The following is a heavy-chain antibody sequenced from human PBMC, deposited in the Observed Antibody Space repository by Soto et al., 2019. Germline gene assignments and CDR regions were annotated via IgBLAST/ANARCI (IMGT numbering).Heavy chain of an antibody. D-gene: IGHD1-26*01. J-gene: IGHJ4*02. CDR3: TRDRGGNFYGGFDY. CDR1: GFTFNNYW. V-gene: IGHV3-74*01. Sequence: GGSLRLSCAASGFTFNNYWMHWGRQAPGKGLVWVSRINIEGSTTDYADSVRGRFAISRDNAKNTLYLQINSLRDEDTAVYYCTRDRGGNFYGGFDYWGRGTLVTVSS. CDR2: INIEGSTT.